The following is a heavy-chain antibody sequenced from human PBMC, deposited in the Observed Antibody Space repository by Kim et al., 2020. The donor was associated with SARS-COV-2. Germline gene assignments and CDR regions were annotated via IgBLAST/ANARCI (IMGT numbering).Heavy chain of an antibody. CDR3: VRGSGWLGDY. CDR2: IKQDGSEK. CDR1: GFAFSGHW. Sequence: GGSLRLSCTTSGFAFSGHWMNWVRQAPGKGLEWVAIIKQDGSEKHYLDSVKGRFTISRDNAKDSLYLQMNSLTTEDTAVYYCVRGSGWLGDYWGQGTLVTVSS. J-gene: IGHJ4*02. V-gene: IGHV3-7*03. D-gene: IGHD6-19*01.